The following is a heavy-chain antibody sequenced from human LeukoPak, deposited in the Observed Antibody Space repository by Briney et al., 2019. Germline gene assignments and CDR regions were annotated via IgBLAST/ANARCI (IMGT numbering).Heavy chain of an antibody. CDR2: IYSDNT. Sequence: PGGSLRLSCTVSGFTASSNSMSWVRQAPGNGLEWVSFIYSDNTHYSDSAKGRFTISRDNSKNTLYLQMNSLRAEDTAVYYCARRAGAYSHPYDYWGQGTLVTVSS. CDR3: ARRAGAYSHPYDY. D-gene: IGHD4/OR15-4a*01. CDR1: GFTASSNS. J-gene: IGHJ4*02. V-gene: IGHV3-53*01.